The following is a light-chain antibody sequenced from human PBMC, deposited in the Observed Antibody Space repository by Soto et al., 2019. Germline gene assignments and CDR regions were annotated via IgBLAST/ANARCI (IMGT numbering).Light chain of an antibody. V-gene: IGKV3-15*01. Sequence: EIVMTQSPATLSVSPGDRATLSCRAGQPLNNNVAWYQHKPGQAPRLLIYGASTRATGISARFSGSGSGTEFTLTISSLQSEDFATYYCQQSYSSPPTFGQGTKVEIK. CDR1: QPLNNN. CDR2: GAS. CDR3: QQSYSSPPT. J-gene: IGKJ1*01.